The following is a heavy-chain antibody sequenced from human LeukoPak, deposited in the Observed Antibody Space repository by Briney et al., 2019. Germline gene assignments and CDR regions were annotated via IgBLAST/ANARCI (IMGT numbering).Heavy chain of an antibody. CDR3: ARGPPIRGYRYGYDTGYYYSYSMDV. CDR2: MNPISGNT. CDR1: GYTFTSYD. V-gene: IGHV1-8*01. D-gene: IGHD5-18*01. J-gene: IGHJ6*03. Sequence: ASVNVSCNASGYTFTSYDINWVRQATGPGLEWMGWMNPISGNTGHAQKFQGRVTMTRDTSISTAYMELSSLRSEDTAVYYCARGPPIRGYRYGYDTGYYYSYSMDVWGKGTTVTISS.